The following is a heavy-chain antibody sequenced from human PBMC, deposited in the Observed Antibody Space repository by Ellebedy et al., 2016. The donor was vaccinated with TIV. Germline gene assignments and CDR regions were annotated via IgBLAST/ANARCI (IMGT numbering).Heavy chain of an antibody. V-gene: IGHV4-4*07. CDR2: IYASGST. CDR3: AKGKNGYNWD. J-gene: IGHJ4*02. Sequence: SETLSLXXTVSGDSISGYYWSWVRQAAGKGLEWIGRIYASGSTNYNPSLKTRVSMSVDTSRNRFSLELSSVTAADTAVYYCAKGKNGYNWDWGQGTLVTVSS. CDR1: GDSISGYY. D-gene: IGHD5-24*01.